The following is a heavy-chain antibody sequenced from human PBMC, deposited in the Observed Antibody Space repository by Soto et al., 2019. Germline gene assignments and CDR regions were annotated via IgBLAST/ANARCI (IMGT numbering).Heavy chain of an antibody. CDR2: ISGSGDTT. Sequence: EVQLLESGGGFVQPGGSLRLSCAASGFTFSSCAMTWVRQAPGKGLEWVLSISGSGDTTYYADSVKGRFTISRDTSKNTVYLQMNSLRADDTAVYYCARGHPGGSCYSGLDCWGQGTLVTVSS. J-gene: IGHJ4*02. CDR3: ARGHPGGSCYSGLDC. CDR1: GFTFSSCA. D-gene: IGHD2-15*01. V-gene: IGHV3-23*01.